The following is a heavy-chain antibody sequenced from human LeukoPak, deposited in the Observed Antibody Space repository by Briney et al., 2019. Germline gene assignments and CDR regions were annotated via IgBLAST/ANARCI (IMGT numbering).Heavy chain of an antibody. CDR3: ARASVLGYCSSTSCSAFDY. CDR1: EFSVGSNY. J-gene: IGHJ4*02. V-gene: IGHV3-66*01. D-gene: IGHD2-2*01. Sequence: PGGSLRLSCAASEFSVGSNYMTWVRQAPGKGLEWVSLIYSGGSTYYADSVKGRFTISRDNSKNTLYLQMNSLRAEDTAVYYCARASVLGYCSSTSCSAFDYWGQGTLVTVSS. CDR2: IYSGGST.